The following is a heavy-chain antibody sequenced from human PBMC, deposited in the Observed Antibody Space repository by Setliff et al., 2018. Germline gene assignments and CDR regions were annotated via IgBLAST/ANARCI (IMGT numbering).Heavy chain of an antibody. Sequence: SETLSLTCTVSGGSISSGSYWWSWIRQSAGKGLEWIGCVYTAGGTNYNPSLESRGTISLDTSKNQFSLNLNSATAADTAVYYCARDPTWGAFDIWGHGTMVT. D-gene: IGHD7-27*01. CDR2: VYTAGGT. CDR3: ARDPTWGAFDI. V-gene: IGHV4-61*02. J-gene: IGHJ3*02. CDR1: GGSISSGSYW.